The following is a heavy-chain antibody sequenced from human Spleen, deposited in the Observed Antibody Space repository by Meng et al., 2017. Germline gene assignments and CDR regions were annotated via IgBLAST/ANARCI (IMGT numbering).Heavy chain of an antibody. J-gene: IGHJ3*02. Sequence: ASVKVSCKASGYTFTSYDINWVRQATGQGLEWMGWMNPNSGNTGYSQKFQGSVTITRNTSISTAYMELSSLRSEDTAVYYCARGSPYDSSGYPALDAFDIWGQGTMVTVSS. CDR3: ARGSPYDSSGYPALDAFDI. CDR2: MNPNSGNT. V-gene: IGHV1-8*01. D-gene: IGHD3-22*01. CDR1: GYTFTSYD.